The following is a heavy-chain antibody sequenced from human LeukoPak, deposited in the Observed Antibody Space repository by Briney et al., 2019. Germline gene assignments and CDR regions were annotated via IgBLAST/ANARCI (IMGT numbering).Heavy chain of an antibody. Sequence: GGSLRLSCAASGFTFSSYAMSWVRQAPGRGLECVSAISGSGGRTDYADSVKGRFTISRDNSKNTLYLQMNTLRAEDTAVYYCAKAGSGYYSSFGYWGQGTLVTVSS. J-gene: IGHJ4*02. D-gene: IGHD3-22*01. CDR2: ISGSGGRT. CDR3: AKAGSGYYSSFGY. CDR1: GFTFSSYA. V-gene: IGHV3-23*01.